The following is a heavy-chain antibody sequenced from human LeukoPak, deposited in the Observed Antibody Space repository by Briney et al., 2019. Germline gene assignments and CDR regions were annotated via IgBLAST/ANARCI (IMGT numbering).Heavy chain of an antibody. J-gene: IGHJ5*02. D-gene: IGHD5-24*01. V-gene: IGHV1-69*05. CDR2: IIPIFGTA. CDR1: GGTFSSYA. CDR3: ASDHLQYSEGNWFDP. Sequence: SVKVSCKASGGTFSSYAISWVRQAPGQGLEWMGRIIPIFGTANYAQKFQGRVTITTDESTSTAYMELSSLRSEDTAVYDCASDHLQYSEGNWFDPWGQGTLVTVSS.